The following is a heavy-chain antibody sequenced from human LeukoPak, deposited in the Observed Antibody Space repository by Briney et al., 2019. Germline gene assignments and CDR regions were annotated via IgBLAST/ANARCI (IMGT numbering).Heavy chain of an antibody. CDR2: ISSSSSHI. V-gene: IGHV3-21*01. Sequence: GRSLRLSCAASGFTFSSYSMNWVRQAPGKGLEWVSSISSSSSHIYYADSMKGRFTISRDNAKNSLYLQMSSLRAEDTAVYYCARTNSSGWLADYYYYYGMDVWGQGTTVTVSS. CDR1: GFTFSSYS. D-gene: IGHD6-19*01. CDR3: ARTNSSGWLADYYYYYGMDV. J-gene: IGHJ6*02.